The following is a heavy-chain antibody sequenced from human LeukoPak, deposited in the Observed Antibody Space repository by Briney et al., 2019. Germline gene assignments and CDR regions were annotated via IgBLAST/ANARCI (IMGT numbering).Heavy chain of an antibody. CDR1: GFTFSGYW. CDR3: ARSNQADDY. V-gene: IGHV3-74*01. CDR2: INSGGSRT. J-gene: IGHJ4*02. D-gene: IGHD1-14*01. Sequence: GGPLRLSCAASGFTFSGYWMHWVRQVPGKGLVWVSRINSGGSRTTYADSVKGRFTISRDNAKNTLYLQMDSLRAEDTGVYYCARSNQADDYWGQGTLVTVSS.